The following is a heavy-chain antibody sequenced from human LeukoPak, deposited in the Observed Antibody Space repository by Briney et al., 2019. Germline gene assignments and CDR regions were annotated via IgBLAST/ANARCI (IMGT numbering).Heavy chain of an antibody. V-gene: IGHV3-7*03. D-gene: IGHD2-15*01. CDR2: IKQDGSAK. CDR1: GFTFSRHW. CDR3: ARDNGWSADF. J-gene: IGHJ4*02. Sequence: QPGGSLRLSCAASGFTFSRHWMYWVRQAPGKGLEWVANIKQDGSAKPYVDSVKGRFTISRDNAKNSLFLQMNSLRAEGTAVYYCARDNGWSADFWGQGTLVTVSS.